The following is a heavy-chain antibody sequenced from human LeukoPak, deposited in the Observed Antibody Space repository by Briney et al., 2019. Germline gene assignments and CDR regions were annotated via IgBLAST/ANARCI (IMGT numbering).Heavy chain of an antibody. Sequence: SETLSLTCAVYGGSFSGYYWSWIRQPPGRGLEWIEEVNHSGSTNYNPSLKSRVTISVDTSKNQFSLKLSSVTAADTAVYYCARARLMVRGLKPHGAFDIWGQGTMVSVSS. CDR3: ARARLMVRGLKPHGAFDI. D-gene: IGHD3-10*01. J-gene: IGHJ3*02. CDR2: VNHSGST. V-gene: IGHV4-34*01. CDR1: GGSFSGYY.